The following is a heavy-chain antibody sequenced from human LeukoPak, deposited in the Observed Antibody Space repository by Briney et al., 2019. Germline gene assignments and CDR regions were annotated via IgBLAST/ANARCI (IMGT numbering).Heavy chain of an antibody. CDR1: GGSISSYY. J-gene: IGHJ4*02. CDR3: ASGHSSSWAADY. Sequence: SETLSLTCTVSGGSISSYYWSWIRQPAGKGLEWIVRIYTSGSTNYNPSLKSRVTMSVDTSKNQFSLKLSSVTAADTAVYYCASGHSSSWAADYWGQGTLVTVSS. V-gene: IGHV4-4*07. D-gene: IGHD6-13*01. CDR2: IYTSGST.